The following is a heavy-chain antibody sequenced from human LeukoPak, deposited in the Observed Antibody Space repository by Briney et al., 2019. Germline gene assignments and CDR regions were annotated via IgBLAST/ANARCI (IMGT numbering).Heavy chain of an antibody. CDR3: ARAGSGWYYFDY. Sequence: ASVKVSCKASGYTFTSYDINWVRQATGQVLEWMGWMNPNSGNTGYAQKFQGRVTMTRNTSISTAYMELSSLRSEDTAVYYCARAGSGWYYFDYWGQGTLVTVSS. CDR1: GYTFTSYD. V-gene: IGHV1-8*01. CDR2: MNPNSGNT. D-gene: IGHD6-19*01. J-gene: IGHJ4*02.